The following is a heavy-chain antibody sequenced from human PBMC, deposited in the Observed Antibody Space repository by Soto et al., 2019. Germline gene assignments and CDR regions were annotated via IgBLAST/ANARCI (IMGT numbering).Heavy chain of an antibody. J-gene: IGHJ6*02. CDR2: IGESGTPT. Sequence: EVQLLESGGGLVQPGGSLRLSCAASGFTFSSYAMKWVRQAPGKGLEWVSLIGESGTPTYYADSVKGRFTISRDNSGNTLFLERYSLRDEDTAVYYCARYIPGVRYYGMDVWGQGTTVTVSS. CDR1: GFTFSSYA. CDR3: ARYIPGVRYYGMDV. D-gene: IGHD2-2*01. V-gene: IGHV3-23*01.